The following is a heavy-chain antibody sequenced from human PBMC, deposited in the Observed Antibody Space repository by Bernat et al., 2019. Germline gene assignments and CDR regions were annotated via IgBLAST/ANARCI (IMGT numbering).Heavy chain of an antibody. CDR1: GFTFSSYA. V-gene: IGHV3-23*04. Sequence: EVQLVESGGGLVQPGGSLRLSCAASGFTFSSYAMSWVRQAPGKGLEWVSAISGSGGSTYYADSVKGRFTISRDNSKNTLYLQMNSLRAEDTAVYYCAREMGYCSSTSCYGYYYYGMDVWGQGTTVTVSS. J-gene: IGHJ6*02. D-gene: IGHD2-2*01. CDR2: ISGSGGST. CDR3: AREMGYCSSTSCYGYYYYGMDV.